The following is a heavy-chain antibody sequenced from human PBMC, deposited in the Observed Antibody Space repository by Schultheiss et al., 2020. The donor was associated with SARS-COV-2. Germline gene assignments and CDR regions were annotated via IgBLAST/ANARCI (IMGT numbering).Heavy chain of an antibody. V-gene: IGHV5-51*01. CDR2: IYPGDSDT. D-gene: IGHD6-19*01. CDR3: ARQTYSSGWPDY. CDR1: GYTFTSHW. Sequence: GESLKISCKGSGYTFTSHWIGWVRQMPGKGLEWMGIIYPGDSDTKYSPSFQGQVTISADKSISTAYLQWSSLKASDTAMYYCARQTYSSGWPDYWGQGTLVTVSS. J-gene: IGHJ4*02.